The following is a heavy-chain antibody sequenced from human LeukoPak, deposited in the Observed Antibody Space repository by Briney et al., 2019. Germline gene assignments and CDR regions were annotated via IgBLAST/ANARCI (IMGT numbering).Heavy chain of an antibody. Sequence: ASVKVSCKVSGYTLTELSMHWVRQAPGKGLEWMGGFDPEDGETIYAQKFQGRVTMTEDTSTDTAYMELSSLRSEDTAVYYCAKDLATMIVVVNRGGLYWGQGTLVTVSS. D-gene: IGHD3-22*01. J-gene: IGHJ4*02. V-gene: IGHV1-24*01. CDR1: GYTLTELS. CDR3: AKDLATMIVVVNRGGLY. CDR2: FDPEDGET.